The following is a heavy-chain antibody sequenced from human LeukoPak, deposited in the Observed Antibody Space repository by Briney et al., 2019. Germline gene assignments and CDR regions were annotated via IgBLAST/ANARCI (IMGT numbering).Heavy chain of an antibody. Sequence: GESLKISCKSSGYSFTNYWIGWVRQMPGKGLEWMGFIYPSDSDTRYSPSFQGQVTISADKSINTAYLQWSSLKASDTAMYYCATSESQTKFDFWGQGTLVTVSS. V-gene: IGHV5-51*01. CDR1: GYSFTNYW. CDR2: IYPSDSDT. J-gene: IGHJ4*02. CDR3: ATSESQTKFDF. D-gene: IGHD1/OR15-1a*01.